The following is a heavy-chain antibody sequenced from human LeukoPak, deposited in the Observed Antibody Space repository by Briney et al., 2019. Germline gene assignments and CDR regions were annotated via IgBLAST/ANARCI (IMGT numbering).Heavy chain of an antibody. D-gene: IGHD3-10*01. V-gene: IGHV3-33*01. Sequence: GGSLRLSCAASGFTFSSYGMHWVRQAPGKGLEWVAVIWYDGSNKYYADSVKGRFTTSRDNSKNTLYLQMNSLRAEDTAVYYCARDGPYGSGSYDLDYWGQGTLVTVSS. CDR3: ARDGPYGSGSYDLDY. CDR2: IWYDGSNK. J-gene: IGHJ4*02. CDR1: GFTFSSYG.